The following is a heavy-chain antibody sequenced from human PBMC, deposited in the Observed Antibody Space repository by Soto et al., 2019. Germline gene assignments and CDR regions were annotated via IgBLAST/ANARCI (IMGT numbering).Heavy chain of an antibody. CDR3: ARVQGIQLWSSKFFDY. V-gene: IGHV4-39*07. D-gene: IGHD5-18*01. J-gene: IGHJ4*02. CDR1: GGSISSSSYS. Sequence: SETLSLTCIVSGGSISSSSYSWAWIRQPPGKGLEWIGNMYYGVNTYYNPSLESRVTISVDTPKNQFSLKLSSVTAADTAVYYCARVQGIQLWSSKFFDYWGQGTLVTVSS. CDR2: MYYGVNT.